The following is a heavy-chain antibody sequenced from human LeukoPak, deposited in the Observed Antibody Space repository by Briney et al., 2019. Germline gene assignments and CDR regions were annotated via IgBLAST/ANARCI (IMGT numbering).Heavy chain of an antibody. V-gene: IGHV4-31*03. CDR1: GGSISSGGYY. J-gene: IGHJ6*02. Sequence: SQTLSLTCTVSGGSISSGGYYWSWLRQHPGRGVEWIGYIYYSGRTYYNPSLKGRVTISVDTSKNQFSLKLSSVTAADTAVYYCAREAPQLRFDYYYGMDVWGQGTTVTVSS. CDR2: IYYSGRT. CDR3: AREAPQLRFDYYYGMDV. D-gene: IGHD3-10*01.